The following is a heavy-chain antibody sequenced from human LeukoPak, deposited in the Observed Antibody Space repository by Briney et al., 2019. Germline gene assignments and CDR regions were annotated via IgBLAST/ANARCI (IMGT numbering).Heavy chain of an antibody. CDR3: ARGLILSGGEAPSFDY. Sequence: GGSLRLSCAASGFTFSSYDIHWVRQAPGKGLEWVAFIRYDGNNKYYADSVKGRFTISRDNSKNTLYLQMNSLRAEDTAVYYCARGLILSGGEAPSFDYWGQGTLVTVSS. D-gene: IGHD2-15*01. J-gene: IGHJ4*02. V-gene: IGHV3-30*02. CDR1: GFTFSSYD. CDR2: IRYDGNNK.